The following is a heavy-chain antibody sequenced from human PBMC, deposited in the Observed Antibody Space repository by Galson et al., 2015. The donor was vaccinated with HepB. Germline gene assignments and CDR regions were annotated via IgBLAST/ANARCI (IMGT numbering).Heavy chain of an antibody. CDR3: ARDGDNWNYRDDAFDI. D-gene: IGHD1-7*01. Sequence: SLRLSCAASGFTFSSYSMHWVRQAPGKGLEWVAVISYDGSNKYYADSVKGRFTISRDNSKNTLYLQVNSLRAEDTAVYYCARDGDNWNYRDDAFDIWGQGTMVTVSS. CDR1: GFTFSSYS. V-gene: IGHV3-30-3*01. CDR2: ISYDGSNK. J-gene: IGHJ3*02.